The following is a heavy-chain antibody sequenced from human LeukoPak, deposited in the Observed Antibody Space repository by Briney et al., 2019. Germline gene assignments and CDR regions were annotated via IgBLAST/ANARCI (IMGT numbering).Heavy chain of an antibody. CDR2: IYYSGST. CDR1: GGSISSGDYY. J-gene: IGHJ5*02. D-gene: IGHD5-12*01. V-gene: IGHV4-30-4*01. CDR3: ARDKSGYALDTNWFDP. Sequence: SQTQSLTCTVSGGSISSGDYYWSWIRQPPGKGLEWMGYIYYSGSTYYNPSLKSRVTISVDTSKNQFSLKLGSVTAADTAVYYCARDKSGYALDTNWFDPWGQGTLVTVSS.